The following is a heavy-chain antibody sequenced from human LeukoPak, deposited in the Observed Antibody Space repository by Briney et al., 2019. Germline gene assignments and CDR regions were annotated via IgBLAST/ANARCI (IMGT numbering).Heavy chain of an antibody. CDR2: IYYSGST. V-gene: IGHV4-59*01. CDR3: ARDVGGRDWFDP. J-gene: IGHJ5*02. D-gene: IGHD3-16*01. CDR1: GGSISRYY. Sequence: PSETLSLTCSVSGGSISRYYWSWIRQPPGKGLEWIGYIYYSGSTNYNPSLKSRVTISVDTSKNQFSLKLSSATAADTAVYYCARDVGGRDWFDPWGQGTLVTVSS.